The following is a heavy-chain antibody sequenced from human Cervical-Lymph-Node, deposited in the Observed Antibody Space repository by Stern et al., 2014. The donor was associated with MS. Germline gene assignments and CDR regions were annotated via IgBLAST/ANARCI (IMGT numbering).Heavy chain of an antibody. D-gene: IGHD5-12*01. J-gene: IGHJ4*02. CDR1: GFIFSDYA. CDR2: LSSDGRLK. Sequence: VQLVESGGGVVQPGGSLRLSCAASGFIFSDYAMHWVRQDQGKGPEWVAVLSSDGRLKYDVVSVKGRFTISRDDFKSTLFLQMDSLRPDDTALYYCTRGPLDSGKYLLGFDYWGQGTLVTVSS. CDR3: TRGPLDSGKYLLGFDY. V-gene: IGHV3-30-3*01.